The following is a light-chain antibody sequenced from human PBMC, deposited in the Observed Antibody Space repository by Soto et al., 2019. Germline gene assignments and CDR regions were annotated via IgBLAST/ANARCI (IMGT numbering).Light chain of an antibody. Sequence: EIVVTQSPATLSLSPGERVTLSCRASQSVSSYLAWYQQKSGQAPRLLIYEASSRATGIPARFSGSGSGTDFTLTISSLEPDDFAVYYCQQRARWPITFGQGTRLEIK. J-gene: IGKJ5*01. CDR1: QSVSSY. CDR2: EAS. V-gene: IGKV3-11*01. CDR3: QQRARWPIT.